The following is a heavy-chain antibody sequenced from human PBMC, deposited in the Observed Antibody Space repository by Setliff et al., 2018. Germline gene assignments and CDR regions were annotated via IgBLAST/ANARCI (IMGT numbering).Heavy chain of an antibody. CDR2: ISSTGIPI. Sequence: AGGSLRLSCSASGFTFSRYAMHWVRQAPRKGLESVSAISSTGIPIYYADSVKARFTISRDDAQNTLYHQMSSLRTDDTAVYYCVKDPSVYGADSGSIWGQGTMVTVSS. J-gene: IGHJ3*02. CDR3: VKDPSVYGADSGSI. CDR1: GFTFSRYA. V-gene: IGHV3-64D*09. D-gene: IGHD2-21*02.